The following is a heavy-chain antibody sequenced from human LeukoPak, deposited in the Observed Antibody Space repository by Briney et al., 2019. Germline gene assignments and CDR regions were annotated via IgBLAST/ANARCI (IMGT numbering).Heavy chain of an antibody. CDR1: GGSFISSGFF. J-gene: IGHJ6*04. CDR2: IYYTGKT. V-gene: IGHV4-39*01. Sequence: SETLSLTCTISGGSFISSGFFWGWVRQPPGKGLEWIGTIYYTGKTYYNPSLQSRVTISVDSSNNHFSLKLSSVTAADTGVYYCARHILVVPANLSGVDVGAKGTTATASS. D-gene: IGHD2-2*01. CDR3: ARHILVVPANLSGVDV.